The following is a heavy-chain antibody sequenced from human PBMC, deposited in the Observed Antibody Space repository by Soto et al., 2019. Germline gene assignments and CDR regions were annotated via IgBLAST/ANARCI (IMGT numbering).Heavy chain of an antibody. V-gene: IGHV3-23*01. Sequence: PGGSLRLSCEASGFAFTSYAMSWFRQAPGKGLEWVSAIGTSSGSTYYADSVKGRFTISRDDSKNTLFLQMDSPRAEDTAIYYCARVGSCSAGDCYPFGYWGQGALVTVSS. CDR1: GFAFTSYA. CDR3: ARVGSCSAGDCYPFGY. D-gene: IGHD2-15*01. CDR2: IGTSSGST. J-gene: IGHJ4*02.